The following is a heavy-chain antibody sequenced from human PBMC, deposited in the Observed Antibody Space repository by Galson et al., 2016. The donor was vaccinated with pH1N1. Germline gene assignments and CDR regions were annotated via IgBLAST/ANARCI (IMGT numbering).Heavy chain of an antibody. Sequence: QSGAEVKKPGESLKISCKGSGSSFTRYWIGWVRQMPGKGLEWMGIIFPGDSDTRYSPSFQGQVTISADKSIGTAYLQWSSLKASDTAMYYCARHSGDGYRYGSERYFDYGGQGTLVTVSS. J-gene: IGHJ4*02. CDR2: IFPGDSDT. CDR3: ARHSGDGYRYGSERYFDY. V-gene: IGHV5-51*01. CDR1: GSSFTRYW. D-gene: IGHD5-18*01.